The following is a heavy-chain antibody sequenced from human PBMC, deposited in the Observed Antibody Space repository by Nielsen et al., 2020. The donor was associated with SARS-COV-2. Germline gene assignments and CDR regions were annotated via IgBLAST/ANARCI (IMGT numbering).Heavy chain of an antibody. Sequence: GESLKISCAASGFTFSSYWMSWVRQAPGKGLEWVANIKQDGSEKYYADSVKGRFTISRDNAKNSLYLQMNSLRAEDTAVYYCARESQITIFGVVDPGGAYYYGMDVWGQGTTVTVSS. CDR1: GFTFSSYW. CDR2: IKQDGSEK. J-gene: IGHJ6*02. CDR3: ARESQITIFGVVDPGGAYYYGMDV. V-gene: IGHV3-7*01. D-gene: IGHD3-3*01.